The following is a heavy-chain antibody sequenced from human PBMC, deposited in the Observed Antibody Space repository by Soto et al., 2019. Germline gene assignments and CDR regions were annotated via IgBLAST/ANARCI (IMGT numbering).Heavy chain of an antibody. V-gene: IGHV1-69*13. Sequence: SVKVSCKASGGTFSSYAISWVRQAPGQGLEWMGGIIPIFGTANYAQKFLGRVTITADESTSTAYMELSSLRSEDTAVYYCATVASPGTSCYDYWGQGTLVTVSS. D-gene: IGHD2-2*01. CDR2: IIPIFGTA. J-gene: IGHJ4*02. CDR3: ATVASPGTSCYDY. CDR1: GGTFSSYA.